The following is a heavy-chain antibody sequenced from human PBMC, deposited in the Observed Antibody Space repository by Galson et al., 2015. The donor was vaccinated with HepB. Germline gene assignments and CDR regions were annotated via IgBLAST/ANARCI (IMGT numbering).Heavy chain of an antibody. D-gene: IGHD2-8*02. CDR3: ARDPTVWSAGHWFDP. J-gene: IGHJ5*02. CDR2: TYYRSKWYN. V-gene: IGHV6-1*01. CDR1: GDSVSSNSAA. Sequence: CAISGDSVSSNSAAWNWVRQSPSRGLEWLGRTYYRSKWYNDYATSVQSRVSINPDTSQNKFSLQLNSVTPEDTAVYYCARDPTVWSAGHWFDPWGQGILVTVSS.